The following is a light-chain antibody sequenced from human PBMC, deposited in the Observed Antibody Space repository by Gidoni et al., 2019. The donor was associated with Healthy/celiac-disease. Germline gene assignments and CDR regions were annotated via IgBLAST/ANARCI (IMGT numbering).Light chain of an antibody. J-gene: IGLJ3*02. Sequence: SYELTQPPSLSVSPGQTASITCSGDKLGDKYACWYQQKPGQSPMLVIYQDSKRPSGTPERFSGSNSGNTATLTISGTQAMDEADYYWQAWDSSLGWVFGGGSKLTVL. CDR3: QAWDSSLGWV. CDR2: QDS. CDR1: KLGDKY. V-gene: IGLV3-1*01.